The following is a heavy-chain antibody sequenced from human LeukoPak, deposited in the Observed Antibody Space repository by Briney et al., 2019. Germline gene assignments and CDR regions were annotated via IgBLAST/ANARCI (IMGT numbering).Heavy chain of an antibody. V-gene: IGHV3-33*01. CDR1: GFTFSSYG. D-gene: IGHD3-22*01. J-gene: IGHJ4*02. CDR2: IWYDGSNK. CDR3: ARGILVLNYYDSNQVVDY. Sequence: PGRSLRLSCAASGFTFSSYGMHWVRQAPGKGLEWVAVIWYDGSNKYYADSVKGRFTISRDNSKNTLYLQMNSLRAEDTAVYYCARGILVLNYYDSNQVVDYWGQGTLVTVSS.